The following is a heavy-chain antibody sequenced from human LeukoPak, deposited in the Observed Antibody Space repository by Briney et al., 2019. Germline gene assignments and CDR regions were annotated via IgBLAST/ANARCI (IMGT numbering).Heavy chain of an antibody. V-gene: IGHV3-33*01. J-gene: IGHJ4*02. CDR1: GFTFSSYG. CDR3: ARDGPYYDSSGYQLDY. Sequence: PGRSLRLSCAASGFTFSSYGMHWVRQAPGKGLEWVAVIWYDGSNKYYADSVKGRFTISRDNSKNTLYLQMNSLRAEDTAVYYCARDGPYYDSSGYQLDYWGQGALVTVSS. CDR2: IWYDGSNK. D-gene: IGHD3-22*01.